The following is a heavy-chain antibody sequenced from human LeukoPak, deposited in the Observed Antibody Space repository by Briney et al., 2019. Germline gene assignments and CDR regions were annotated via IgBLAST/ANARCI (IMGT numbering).Heavy chain of an antibody. D-gene: IGHD2-2*01. V-gene: IGHV3-7*01. J-gene: IGHJ3*02. Sequence: GGSLRLSCAASGFTFSSYWMSWVRRAPGKGLEWVANIKQDGSEKYYVDSVKGRFTISRDNAKNSLSLQMNSLRVEDTAVYYCARGVVVAPRSAFDIWGQGTMVTVSS. CDR1: GFTFSSYW. CDR3: ARGVVVAPRSAFDI. CDR2: IKQDGSEK.